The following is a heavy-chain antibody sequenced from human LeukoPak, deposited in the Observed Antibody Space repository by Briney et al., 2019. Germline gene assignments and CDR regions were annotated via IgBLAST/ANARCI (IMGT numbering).Heavy chain of an antibody. Sequence: EASVKVSCKASGYTFTSYAISWVRQAPGKGLEWMGGFDPEDGETIYAQKFQGRVTMTEDTSTDTAYMELSSLRSEDTAVYYCATDLGAARPFDYWGQGTLVTVSS. J-gene: IGHJ4*02. CDR1: GYTFTSYA. D-gene: IGHD6-6*01. CDR3: ATDLGAARPFDY. V-gene: IGHV1-24*01. CDR2: FDPEDGET.